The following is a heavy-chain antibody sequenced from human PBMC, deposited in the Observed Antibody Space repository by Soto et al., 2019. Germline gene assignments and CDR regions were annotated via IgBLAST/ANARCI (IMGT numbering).Heavy chain of an antibody. V-gene: IGHV3-73*01. CDR3: CGRGGDSLHDI. CDR2: IRGRAKKYAT. CDR1: GFNFSGSA. Sequence: EVQLVESGGDLVQRGGSLKLSCTGLGFNFSGSALHWVRQPSGTGLEWVGRIRGRAKKYATSYATSVRGRFYLSRDDSKNKAFLQMNSLRDEDTGVYFCCGRGGDSLHDIWGQGTLVTVSS. J-gene: IGHJ4*02. D-gene: IGHD4-17*01.